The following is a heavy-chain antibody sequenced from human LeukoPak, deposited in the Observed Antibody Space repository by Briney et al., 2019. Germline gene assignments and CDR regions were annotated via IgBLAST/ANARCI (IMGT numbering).Heavy chain of an antibody. CDR1: GGSISSSIYY. Sequence: SETLSLTCTVSGGSISSSIYYWGWIRQPPWKGLEWTGSIYYSGSTYYNPSLKSRVTISVDTSKNQFSLKLSSVTAADTAVYYCARGGHYYGSGSYYKWDYWGQGTLVTVSS. CDR2: IYYSGST. V-gene: IGHV4-39*01. CDR3: ARGGHYYGSGSYYKWDY. D-gene: IGHD3-10*01. J-gene: IGHJ4*02.